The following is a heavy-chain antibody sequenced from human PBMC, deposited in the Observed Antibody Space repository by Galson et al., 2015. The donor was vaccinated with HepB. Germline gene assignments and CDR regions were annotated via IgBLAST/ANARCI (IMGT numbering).Heavy chain of an antibody. CDR1: GFTASNNY. CDR3: ARDFRYSHGYHHYYHYGMDV. CDR2: IHRGGST. J-gene: IGHJ6*02. V-gene: IGHV3-66*02. D-gene: IGHD5-18*01. Sequence: SLRLSCAASGFTASNNYMSWVRQAPGKGLEWVSGIHRGGSTNYADSVKGRFTISRDNSKNTLYLQMNSLKTEDTAVYYCARDFRYSHGYHHYYHYGMDVWGQGTTVTVSS.